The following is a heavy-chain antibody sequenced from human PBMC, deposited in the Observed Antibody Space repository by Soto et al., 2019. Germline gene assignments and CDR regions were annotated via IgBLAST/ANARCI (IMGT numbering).Heavy chain of an antibody. V-gene: IGHV3-72*01. CDR2: ISTKVNSYTT. CDR3: ARVGRLGYSSADY. D-gene: IGHD5-18*01. J-gene: IGHJ4*02. CDR1: GFTLSDHY. Sequence: GGSLRLSCAASGFTLSDHYMDWVRQAPGKGLEWVGRISTKVNSYTTENAASVKGRFTISRDDSKNSLYLQMNSLKTEDTAVYHCARVGRLGYSSADYWGQGTLVTVSS.